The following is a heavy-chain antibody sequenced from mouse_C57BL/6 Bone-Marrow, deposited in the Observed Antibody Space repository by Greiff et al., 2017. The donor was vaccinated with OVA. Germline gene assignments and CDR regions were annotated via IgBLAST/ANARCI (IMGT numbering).Heavy chain of an antibody. Sequence: EVQVVESGGGLVKPGGSLKLSCAASGFTFSSYAMSWVRQTPEKRLEWVATISDGGSYTYYPDNVKGRFTISTDNAKNNLSLQMSHMKSEDTAMYYCARMGRLYYCDDWGQGTTLTVSS. CDR1: GFTFSSYA. J-gene: IGHJ2*01. V-gene: IGHV5-4*01. CDR3: ARMGRLYYCDD. CDR2: ISDGGSYT. D-gene: IGHD2-3*01.